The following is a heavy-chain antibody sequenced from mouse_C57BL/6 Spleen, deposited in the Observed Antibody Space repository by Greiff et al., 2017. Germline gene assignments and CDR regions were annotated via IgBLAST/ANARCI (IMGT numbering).Heavy chain of an antibody. CDR1: GYSITSGYY. CDR2: ISYDGSN. CDR3: ARGDYYAMDY. V-gene: IGHV3-6*01. J-gene: IGHJ4*01. Sequence: EVKLQESGPGLVKPSQSLSLPCSVTGYSITSGYYWNWIRQFPGNKLEWMGYISYDGSNNYNPSLKNRISITRDTSKNQFFLKLNSVNTEDTATYYCARGDYYAMDYWGQGTSVTVSS.